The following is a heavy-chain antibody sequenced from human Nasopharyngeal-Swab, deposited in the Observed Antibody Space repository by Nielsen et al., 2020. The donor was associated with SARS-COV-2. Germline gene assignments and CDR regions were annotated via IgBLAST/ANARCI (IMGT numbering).Heavy chain of an antibody. CDR3: AKDGGLTTFPYYYYYGMDV. D-gene: IGHD4/OR15-4a*01. CDR2: ISGSGGST. CDR1: GFTFSSYA. V-gene: IGHV3-23*01. J-gene: IGHJ6*02. Sequence: GESLKISCAAPGFTFSSYAMSWVRQAPGKGLEWVSAISGSGGSTYYADSVKGRFTISRDNSKNTLYLQMNSLRAEDTAVYYCAKDGGLTTFPYYYYYGMDVWGQGTTVTVSS.